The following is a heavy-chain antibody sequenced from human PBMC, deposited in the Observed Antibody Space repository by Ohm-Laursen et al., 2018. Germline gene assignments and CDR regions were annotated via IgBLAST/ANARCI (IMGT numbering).Heavy chain of an antibody. CDR3: ARGLEYCGGGSCYEDY. CDR1: GSAFTIHW. CDR2: VQVDGSEK. Sequence: RLSCTASGSAFTIHWMTWVCQAPRPGLARVANVQVDGSEKYYVDSVKGRFTISRDNAKNSLYLQMNSLRSEDTAVYYCARGLEYCGGGSCYEDYWGQGTLVTVSS. V-gene: IGHV3-7*01. D-gene: IGHD2-15*01. J-gene: IGHJ4*02.